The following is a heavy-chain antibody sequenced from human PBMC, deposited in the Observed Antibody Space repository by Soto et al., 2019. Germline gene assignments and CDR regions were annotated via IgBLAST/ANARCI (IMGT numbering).Heavy chain of an antibody. Sequence: PGESLKISCKGSGYSFTSYWISWVRQMPGKGLEWMGRIDPSDSYTNYSPSFQGHVTISADKSISTAYLQWSSLKASDTAMYYCARRQAAAAYYYYYYGMDVWGQGTTVTVSS. V-gene: IGHV5-10-1*01. D-gene: IGHD2-2*01. CDR3: ARRQAAAAYYYYYYGMDV. J-gene: IGHJ6*02. CDR1: GYSFTSYW. CDR2: IDPSDSYT.